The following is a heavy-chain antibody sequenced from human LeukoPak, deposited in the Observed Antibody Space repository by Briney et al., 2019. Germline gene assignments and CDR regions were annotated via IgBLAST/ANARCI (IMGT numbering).Heavy chain of an antibody. CDR1: GFTFSSYG. V-gene: IGHV3-48*01. J-gene: IGHJ5*02. CDR3: ARVLHKRNYDSSDYYAS. D-gene: IGHD3-22*01. CDR2: ISSSSSTI. Sequence: PGGSLRLSCAASGFTFSSYGMSWVRQAPGKGLEWVSYISSSSSTIYYADSVKGRFTISRDNAKNSLYLQLNSLRAEDTAVYYCARVLHKRNYDSSDYYASWGQGTLVTVSS.